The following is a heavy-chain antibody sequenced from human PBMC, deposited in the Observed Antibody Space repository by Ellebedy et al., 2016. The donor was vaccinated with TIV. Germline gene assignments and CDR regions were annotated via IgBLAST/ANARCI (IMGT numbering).Heavy chain of an antibody. D-gene: IGHD3-10*01. CDR2: IYHSETT. J-gene: IGHJ5*02. CDR1: GGSISSSFYQ. Sequence: SETLSLTCTVSGGSISSSFYQWGWIRQPPGKGLEWVGSIYHSETTYYNPSLKSRVTISVDTSKNQFSLKLNSVTAADTAVYFCARVGLRFGKLSTWKWFDPWGQGTLVTVSS. CDR3: ARVGLRFGKLSTWKWFDP. V-gene: IGHV4-39*07.